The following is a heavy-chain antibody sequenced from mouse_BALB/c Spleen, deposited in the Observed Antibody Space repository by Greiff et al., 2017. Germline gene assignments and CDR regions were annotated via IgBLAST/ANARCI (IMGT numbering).Heavy chain of an antibody. Sequence: EVKLQESGAELVRPGALVKLSCKASGFNIKDYYMHWVKQRPEQGLEWIGWIDPENGNTIYDPKFQGKASITADTSSNTAYLQLSSLTSEDTAVYYCANDYDPAWFAYWGQGTLVTVSA. J-gene: IGHJ3*01. V-gene: IGHV14-1*02. CDR2: IDPENGNT. D-gene: IGHD2-4*01. CDR1: GFNIKDYY. CDR3: ANDYDPAWFAY.